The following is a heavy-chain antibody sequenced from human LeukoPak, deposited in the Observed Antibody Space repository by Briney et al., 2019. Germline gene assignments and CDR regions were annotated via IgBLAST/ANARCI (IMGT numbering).Heavy chain of an antibody. CDR2: INPSSGGT. D-gene: IGHD3-3*01. J-gene: IGHJ3*02. CDR1: GYTLTSYD. CDR3: ARLTYYDFWSGYNYAFDI. Sequence: GASVKVSCKASGYTLTSYDINWARQATGQGLEWMGWINPSSGGTNYAQKFQGRVTMTRDTSISTAYMELSRLRSDDTAVYYCARLTYYDFWSGYNYAFDIWGQGTMVTVSS. V-gene: IGHV1-2*02.